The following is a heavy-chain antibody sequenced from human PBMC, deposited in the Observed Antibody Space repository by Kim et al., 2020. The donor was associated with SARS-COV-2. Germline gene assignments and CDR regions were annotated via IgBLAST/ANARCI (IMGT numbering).Heavy chain of an antibody. D-gene: IGHD3-10*01. J-gene: IGHJ4*02. CDR2: IYYSGST. Sequence: SETLSLTCTVSAGSISSYCWSWIRQPPGKGLEWIGYIYYSGSTNYNPSLKSRVTISVDTSKSQFSLKLSSVTAADTAVYYCARGAHYYGSVLVDYWGQGTPVTVSS. V-gene: IGHV4-59*13. CDR1: AGSISSYC. CDR3: ARGAHYYGSVLVDY.